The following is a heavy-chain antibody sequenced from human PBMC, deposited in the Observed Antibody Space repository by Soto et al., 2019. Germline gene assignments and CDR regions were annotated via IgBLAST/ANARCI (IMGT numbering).Heavy chain of an antibody. CDR3: AKDNCISTSCYRLYNWFDP. CDR2: ISYGGSNK. CDR1: GFTFSSYG. D-gene: IGHD2-2*01. J-gene: IGHJ5*02. V-gene: IGHV3-30*18. Sequence: QVQLVESGGGVVQPGRSLRLSCAASGFTFSSYGTHWVRQAPGKGLEWVAVISYGGSNKYYADSVKGRFTISRDNSKXXLXXQMNNLRAEYTAVYYCAKDNCISTSCYRLYNWFDPWGQGTLVTVSS.